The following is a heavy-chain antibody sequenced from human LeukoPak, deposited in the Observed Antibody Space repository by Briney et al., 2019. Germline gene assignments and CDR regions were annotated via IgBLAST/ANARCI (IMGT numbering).Heavy chain of an antibody. V-gene: IGHV4-34*01. J-gene: IGHJ4*02. CDR1: AASSTTYY. CDR2: INHSGST. D-gene: IGHD2-15*01. CDR3: ASVLGYCSGGSCHHNFDY. Sequence: SQTRSPAWAVDAASSTTYYSSWIRQPARSLLGWIGEINHSGSTNYNPSLKSRVTISVDTSKNQFSLKLSSVTAADTAVYYCASVLGYCSGGSCHHNFDYWGQGTLVTVSS.